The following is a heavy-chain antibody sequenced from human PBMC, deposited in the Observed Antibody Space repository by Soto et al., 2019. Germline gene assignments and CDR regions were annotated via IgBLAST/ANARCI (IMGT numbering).Heavy chain of an antibody. CDR2: ISGDERDR. Sequence: QVQLVESGGGVVQPGRSLRLSCAASGFTFSSFTMHWVRQPPGEGLDWVAVISGDERDRRYAGSVQGRFTISRDNSKSTLYLQMNNLRTEDTAIYYCARDLSGVGIESQWGQGTLVTVSS. CDR1: GFTFSSFT. D-gene: IGHD3-10*01. CDR3: ARDLSGVGIESQ. J-gene: IGHJ4*02. V-gene: IGHV3-30*04.